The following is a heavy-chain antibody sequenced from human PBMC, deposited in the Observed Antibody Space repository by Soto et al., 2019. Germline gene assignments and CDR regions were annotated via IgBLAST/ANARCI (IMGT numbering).Heavy chain of an antibody. D-gene: IGHD2-8*01. Sequence: ASVKVSCKASGFTFTSSAVQWVRQARGQRLEWIGWIVVGSGNTNYAQKFQERVTITRDMSTSTAYMELSSLRSEDTAVYYCAAGYCTNGVCHTYYYYGMDVWGQGTTVTVSS. J-gene: IGHJ6*02. CDR1: GFTFTSSA. CDR2: IVVGSGNT. CDR3: AAGYCTNGVCHTYYYYGMDV. V-gene: IGHV1-58*01.